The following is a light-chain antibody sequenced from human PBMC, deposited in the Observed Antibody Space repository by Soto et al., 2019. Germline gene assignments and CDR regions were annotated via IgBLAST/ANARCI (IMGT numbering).Light chain of an antibody. V-gene: IGKV3-20*01. CDR2: GAS. J-gene: IGKJ4*01. Sequence: EFVLTQSPGTLSLSPGERATLSCRASQSVGSNSLAWYQQKPGQAPRILMYGASTRATGIPDRVSGSGSGTYFTLTISRLEPEDFAVYYCQQYGSSPPLTFGGGTKVVIK. CDR1: QSVGSNS. CDR3: QQYGSSPPLT.